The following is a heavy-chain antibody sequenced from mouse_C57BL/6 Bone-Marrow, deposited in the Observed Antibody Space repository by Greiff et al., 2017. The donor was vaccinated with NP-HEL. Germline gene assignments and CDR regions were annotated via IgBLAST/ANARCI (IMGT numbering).Heavy chain of an antibody. CDR2: IDPSDSYT. Sequence: QVQLQQPGAELVMPGASVKLSCKASGYTFTSYWMHWVKQRPGQGLEWIGEIDPSDSYTNYNQKFKGKSTLTVDKSSSTAYMQLSSLTSEDSAVYYCARSYDYDVDYFDYWGQGTTLTVSS. CDR3: ARSYDYDVDYFDY. V-gene: IGHV1-69*01. CDR1: GYTFTSYW. D-gene: IGHD2-4*01. J-gene: IGHJ2*01.